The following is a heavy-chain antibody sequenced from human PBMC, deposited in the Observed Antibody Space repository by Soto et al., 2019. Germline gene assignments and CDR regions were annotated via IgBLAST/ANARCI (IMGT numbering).Heavy chain of an antibody. CDR1: GYTFTSYD. CDR3: ARERSRYFPGS. J-gene: IGHJ4*02. Sequence: QGHLVQSGAELKKPGASVTVSCKASGYTFTSYDINWVRQATGQGLAWMGWMNPNSGNTGYAQKFQGRVTMTRNTSIRTAYMELSSLRSEDTAVYYCARERSRYFPGSWGKGTLVTVSS. D-gene: IGHD5-12*01. V-gene: IGHV1-8*01. CDR2: MNPNSGNT.